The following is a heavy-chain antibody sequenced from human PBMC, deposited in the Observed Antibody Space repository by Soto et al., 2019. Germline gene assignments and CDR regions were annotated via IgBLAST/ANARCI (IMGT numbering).Heavy chain of an antibody. CDR1: GGSFSGYY. CDR2: INHSGST. Sequence: PSETLSLTCAVYGGSFSGYYWSWIRQPPGKGLEWIGEINHSGSTNYNPSLKSRVTISVDTSKNQFSLKLSSVTAADTAVYYCAGPGYCSSTSCRRRNYYYYMDVWGKGTTVTVS. J-gene: IGHJ6*03. V-gene: IGHV4-34*01. CDR3: AGPGYCSSTSCRRRNYYYYMDV. D-gene: IGHD2-2*01.